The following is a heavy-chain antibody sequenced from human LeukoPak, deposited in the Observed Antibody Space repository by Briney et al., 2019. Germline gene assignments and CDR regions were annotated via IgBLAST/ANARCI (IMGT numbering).Heavy chain of an antibody. V-gene: IGHV4-61*02. CDR1: GGSISSGSYY. CDR2: IYTSGST. J-gene: IGHJ4*02. Sequence: ASETLSLTCTVSGGSISSGSYYWSWIRQPAGKGLEWIGRIYTSGSTNYNPSLKSRVTMSVDTSKNQFSLKLSSVTAADTAVYYCARATITMTTPYYFDYWGQGTLVTVSS. D-gene: IGHD3-22*01. CDR3: ARATITMTTPYYFDY.